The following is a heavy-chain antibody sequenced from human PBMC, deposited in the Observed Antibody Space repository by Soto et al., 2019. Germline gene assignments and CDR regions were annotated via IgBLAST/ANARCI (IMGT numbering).Heavy chain of an antibody. J-gene: IGHJ3*02. D-gene: IGHD1-26*01. CDR2: IWYDGSNK. Sequence: QVQLVESGGGVVQPGRSLRLSCAASGFTFSSYGMHWVRQAPGKGLEWVAVIWYDGSNKYYADSVKGRFTISRDNSKNTLYLQMNSLRAEDTAVYYCAREIGKGVGATDAFDIWGQGTMVTVS. CDR1: GFTFSSYG. CDR3: AREIGKGVGATDAFDI. V-gene: IGHV3-33*01.